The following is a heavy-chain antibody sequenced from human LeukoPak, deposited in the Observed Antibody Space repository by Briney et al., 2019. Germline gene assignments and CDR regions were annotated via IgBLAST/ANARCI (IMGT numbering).Heavy chain of an antibody. D-gene: IGHD5-18*01. J-gene: IGHJ6*04. V-gene: IGHV3-30*18. CDR3: AKDGYPTANYYYYGMDV. CDR1: GFTFSSYG. CDR2: ISYDGSNK. Sequence: GRSLRLSCAASGFTFSSYGMHWVRQAPGKGLEWVAVISYDGSNKYCADSVKGRFTISRDNPKNTLYLQMNSLRAEDTAVYYCAKDGYPTANYYYYGMDVWGKGTTVTVSS.